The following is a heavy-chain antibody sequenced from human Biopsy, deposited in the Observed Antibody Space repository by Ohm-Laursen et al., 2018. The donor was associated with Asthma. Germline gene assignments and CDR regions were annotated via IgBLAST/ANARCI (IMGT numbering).Heavy chain of an antibody. CDR1: GFTFSDYY. J-gene: IGHJ6*02. V-gene: IGHV3-11*01. CDR3: ARDREVYGSGIGALYYYYYYGMDV. Sequence: SLRLSCAASGFTFSDYYMSWIRQAPGKGLEWVSYISSSGSTIYYADSVKGRFTISRGNAKNSLYLQMNSLRAEDTAVYYCARDREVYGSGIGALYYYYYYGMDVWGQGTTVTVSS. CDR2: ISSSGSTI. D-gene: IGHD3-10*01.